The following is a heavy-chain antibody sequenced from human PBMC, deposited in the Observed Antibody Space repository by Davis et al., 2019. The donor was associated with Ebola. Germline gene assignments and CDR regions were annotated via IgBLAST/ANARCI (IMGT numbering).Heavy chain of an antibody. V-gene: IGHV3-73*01. CDR1: GFTFSSYA. J-gene: IGHJ4*02. Sequence: PGGSLRLSCAASGFTFSSYAMRWVRQASGKGLEWVGCIISNANSYSTAYAASVKGRFTISRYDSKNTAYLQMNSLKTEDTAVYYCTPGYSSSQPGFDYWGQGTLVTVSS. CDR3: TPGYSSSQPGFDY. CDR2: IISNANSYST. D-gene: IGHD6-13*01.